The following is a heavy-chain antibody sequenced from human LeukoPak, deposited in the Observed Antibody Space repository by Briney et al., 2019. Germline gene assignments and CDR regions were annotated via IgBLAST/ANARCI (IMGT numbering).Heavy chain of an antibody. V-gene: IGHV4-39*07. Sequence: PSETLSLTCTVYGGSISSSSYYWGWIRQPPGKGLEWIGEINHSGSTNYNPSLKSRVTISVDTSKNQFSLKLSSVTAADTAVYYCARARLVRRLPGGAFDIWGQGTMVTVSS. CDR2: INHSGST. J-gene: IGHJ3*02. D-gene: IGHD5-12*01. CDR3: ARARLVRRLPGGAFDI. CDR1: GGSISSSSYY.